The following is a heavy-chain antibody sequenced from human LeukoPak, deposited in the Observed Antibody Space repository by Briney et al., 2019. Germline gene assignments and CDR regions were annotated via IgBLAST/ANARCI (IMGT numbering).Heavy chain of an antibody. J-gene: IGHJ4*02. CDR2: IIPSGGST. CDR1: GYTFNSYY. Sequence: ASVKVSCKPSGYTFNSYYMHWVRQPPGQGLDWMGIIIPSGGSTSYAEKFQGRVTMTRDTSSSTVYMELSSLRSEDTAVYYCARDSREAVWGSYVIGDYWGQGTPVTFSS. V-gene: IGHV1-46*02. CDR3: ARDSREAVWGSYVIGDY. D-gene: IGHD3-16*01.